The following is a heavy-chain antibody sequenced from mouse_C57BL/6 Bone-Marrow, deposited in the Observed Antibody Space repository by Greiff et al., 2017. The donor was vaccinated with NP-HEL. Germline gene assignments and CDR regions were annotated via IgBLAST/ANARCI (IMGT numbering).Heavy chain of an antibody. CDR3: AKNQGKIWGPFDY. Sequence: VQRVESGPGLVQPSQSLSITCTVSGFSLTSYGVHWVRQPPGKGLEWLGVIWSGGSTDYNAAFISRLSISKDNSKSQVFFKMNSLQADDTAIYYCAKNQGKIWGPFDYWGQGTTLTVSS. CDR2: IWSGGST. J-gene: IGHJ2*01. V-gene: IGHV2-4*01. CDR1: GFSLTSYG. D-gene: IGHD1-1*02.